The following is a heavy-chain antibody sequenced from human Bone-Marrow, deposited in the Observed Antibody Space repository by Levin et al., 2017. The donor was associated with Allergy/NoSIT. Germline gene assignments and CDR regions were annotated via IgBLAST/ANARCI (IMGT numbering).Heavy chain of an antibody. CDR1: GGSFSGYY. V-gene: IGHV4-34*01. CDR3: AREGYCSSTSCYEVWYYYYYMDG. CDR2: INHSGST. D-gene: IGHD2-2*01. Sequence: SETLSLTCAVYGGSFSGYYWSWIRQPPGKGLEWIGEINHSGSTNYNPSLKSRVTISVDTSKNQFSLKLSSVTAADTAVYYCAREGYCSSTSCYEVWYYYYYMDGWGKGTTVTVSS. J-gene: IGHJ6*03.